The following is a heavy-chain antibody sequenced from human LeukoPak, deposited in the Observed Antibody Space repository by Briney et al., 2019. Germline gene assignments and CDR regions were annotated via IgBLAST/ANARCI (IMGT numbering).Heavy chain of an antibody. CDR3: ARAVSDTSGYELAY. J-gene: IGHJ4*02. D-gene: IGHD3-22*01. CDR2: IIPGLGII. V-gene: IGHV1-69*02. CDR1: GGTFSNYT. Sequence: GASVKVSCKASGGTFSNYTITWVRQAPGQGLEWMGRIIPGLGIIDYAQKFQGRVTVTADKSTSTAYMELSSLRADDTAVYYCARAVSDTSGYELAYWGQGTLVTVSS.